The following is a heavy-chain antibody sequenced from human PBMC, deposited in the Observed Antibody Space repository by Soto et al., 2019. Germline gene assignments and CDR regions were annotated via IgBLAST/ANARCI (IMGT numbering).Heavy chain of an antibody. CDR1: GGSISSGGYY. J-gene: IGHJ6*02. D-gene: IGHD6-6*01. V-gene: IGHV4-31*03. Sequence: SETLSLTGTVSGGSISSGGYYWSRIRRHPGKGLEWIGYIYYSGSTYYNPSLKSRVTISVDTSKNQFSLKLSSVTAADTAVYYCARALGRKYSSSSDYYYYGMDVWGQGTTVTVSS. CDR3: ARALGRKYSSSSDYYYYGMDV. CDR2: IYYSGST.